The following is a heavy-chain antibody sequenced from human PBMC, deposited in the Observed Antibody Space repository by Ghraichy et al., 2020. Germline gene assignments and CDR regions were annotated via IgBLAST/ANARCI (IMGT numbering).Heavy chain of an antibody. J-gene: IGHJ4*02. Sequence: SETLSLTCTVSGGSISSYYWSWIRQPPGKGLEWIGYIYYSGSTNYNPSLKSRVTISVDTSKNQFSLKLSSVTAADTAVYYCARVDYDILTGGVDYWGQGTLVTVSS. CDR2: IYYSGST. CDR1: GGSISSYY. CDR3: ARVDYDILTGGVDY. D-gene: IGHD3-9*01. V-gene: IGHV4-59*01.